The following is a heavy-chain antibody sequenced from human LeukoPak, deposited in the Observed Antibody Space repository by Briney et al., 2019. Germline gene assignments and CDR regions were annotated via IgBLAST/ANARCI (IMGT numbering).Heavy chain of an antibody. CDR1: GYTFTGYY. J-gene: IGHJ5*02. CDR3: ARDLGTTVTTLGFDP. Sequence: GASVKVSCKASGYTFTGYYMHWVRQAPGQGLEWMGWINPNSGGTNYAQKFQGRVTMTRDTSISTAYMELSRLRSDDTAVYYCARDLGTTVTTLGFDPWGQGTLVTVSS. V-gene: IGHV1-2*02. D-gene: IGHD4-17*01. CDR2: INPNSGGT.